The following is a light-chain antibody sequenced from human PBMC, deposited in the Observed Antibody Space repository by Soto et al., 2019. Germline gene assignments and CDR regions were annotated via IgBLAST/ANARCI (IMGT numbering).Light chain of an antibody. Sequence: DSEMTQSPSSVSASVGDRVTITCRASQAIDSWLAWYQQKPGEAPKLLIFTGSLLHSGVPPRFSGSGSGTDFTLTISSLQPEDFATYYCQQTLSFPPTFGQGTKVDI. V-gene: IGKV1-12*01. CDR1: QAIDSW. CDR2: TGS. J-gene: IGKJ1*01. CDR3: QQTLSFPPT.